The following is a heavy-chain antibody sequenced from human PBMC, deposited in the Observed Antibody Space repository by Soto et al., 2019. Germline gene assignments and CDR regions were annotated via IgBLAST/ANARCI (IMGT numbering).Heavy chain of an antibody. D-gene: IGHD6-19*01. V-gene: IGHV4-4*02. CDR3: AKDAPDLNGWFYFDS. CDR2: IYHSGST. CDR1: GGSISSSNW. Sequence: PSETLSLTCAVSGGSISSSNWWSWVRQPPGKGLEWIGEIYHSGSTNYNPSLKSRVTISVDKSKNQFSLKLSSVTAEDTAIYYCAKDAPDLNGWFYFDSWGQGTLVTVSS. J-gene: IGHJ4*02.